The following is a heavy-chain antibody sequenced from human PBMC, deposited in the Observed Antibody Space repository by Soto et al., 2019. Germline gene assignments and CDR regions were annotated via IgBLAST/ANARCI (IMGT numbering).Heavy chain of an antibody. V-gene: IGHV6-1*01. Sequence: SQTLSLTCAISGDSVSSDSAAWNWIRQSPSRGLEWLGRTYYRSKWYNDYAVSVKSRITINPDTSKNQFSLQLNSLTPADTAVYYCSRESGCSGGSCRHPRYFDIWGQGTMVTVSS. CDR2: TYYRSKWYN. J-gene: IGHJ3*02. D-gene: IGHD2-15*01. CDR3: SRESGCSGGSCRHPRYFDI. CDR1: GDSVSSDSAA.